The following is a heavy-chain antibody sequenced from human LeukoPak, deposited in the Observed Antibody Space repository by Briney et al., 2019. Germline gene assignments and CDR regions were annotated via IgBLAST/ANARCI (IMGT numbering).Heavy chain of an antibody. D-gene: IGHD4-17*01. CDR2: ISYIGST. Sequence: PSETLSLTCAVSGDSFSSHYWTRIRQSPGKGLEWIGYISYIGSTDYNPSLKSRVTISIDTSKNQFSLKLRSVTAADTAVYYCARDLVTVTKGFDIWGQGTMVSVSS. CDR1: GDSFSSHY. J-gene: IGHJ3*02. CDR3: ARDLVTVTKGFDI. V-gene: IGHV4-59*11.